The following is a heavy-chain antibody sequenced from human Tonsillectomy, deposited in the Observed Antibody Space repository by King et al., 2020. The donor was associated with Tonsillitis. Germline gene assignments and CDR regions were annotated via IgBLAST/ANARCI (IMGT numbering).Heavy chain of an antibody. V-gene: IGHV3-30*18. CDR3: AKDAEWELLGFGFDY. CDR2: ISYDGSNK. J-gene: IGHJ4*02. CDR1: GFTFSTYG. D-gene: IGHD1-26*01. Sequence: QLVQSGGGVVQPGRSLRLSCAASGFTFSTYGIHWVRQAPGKGLEWVAVISYDGSNKYYADSVKGRFTISRDNSKNTLYLQMNSLRAEDTAAYYCAKDAEWELLGFGFDYWGQGTLVTVSS.